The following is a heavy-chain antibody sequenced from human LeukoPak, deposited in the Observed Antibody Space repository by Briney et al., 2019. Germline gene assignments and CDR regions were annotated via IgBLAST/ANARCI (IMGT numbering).Heavy chain of an antibody. D-gene: IGHD3-22*01. CDR2: ISASGGST. CDR1: GFTFSRYA. CDR3: AKDLNPSYYYDSSGYFSTFDY. V-gene: IGHV3-23*01. Sequence: GGCLRLSCAASGFTFSRYAMTWVRQAPGKGLEWVSAISASGGSTYYADSVKGRFTISRDNSKNTLYLQMNSLRAEDTAIYYCAKDLNPSYYYDSSGYFSTFDYWGQGTLVTVSS. J-gene: IGHJ4*02.